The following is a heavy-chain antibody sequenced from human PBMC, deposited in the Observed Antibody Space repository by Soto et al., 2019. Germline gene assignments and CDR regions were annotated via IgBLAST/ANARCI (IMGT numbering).Heavy chain of an antibody. CDR2: IYPTTGGM. CDR1: GSSRSEYY. J-gene: IGHJ4*02. V-gene: IGHV1-2*02. D-gene: IGHD2-8*01. CDR3: ARAAGSPLTVYAPLGY. Sequence: GASVKGSCKASGSSRSEYYRHWVRPAPGQGLERMGWIYPTTGGMTYAQRFEGRVTMTRDRSVNTAYMELSRLRSDDTALYFCARAAGSPLTVYAPLGYWGQGSLVTVSS.